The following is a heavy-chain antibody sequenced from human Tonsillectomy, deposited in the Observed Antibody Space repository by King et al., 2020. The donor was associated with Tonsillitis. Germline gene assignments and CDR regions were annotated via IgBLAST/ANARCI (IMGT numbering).Heavy chain of an antibody. Sequence: QLQESGPGLVKPSQTLSLTCTVSGGSISSGDYYWSWIRQSPGKGLEWIGYIYYSGSTYYNPSLRSRVTISVDTSSNQFSLKLSSVTAADTAVYYCARLGELPYYFDYWGRGTLVTVSS. CDR2: IYYSGST. V-gene: IGHV4-30-4*01. J-gene: IGHJ4*02. CDR3: ARLGELPYYFDY. D-gene: IGHD5-24*01. CDR1: GGSISSGDYY.